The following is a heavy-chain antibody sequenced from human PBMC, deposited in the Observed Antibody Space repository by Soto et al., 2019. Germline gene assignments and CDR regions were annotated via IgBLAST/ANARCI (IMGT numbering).Heavy chain of an antibody. D-gene: IGHD1-26*01. CDR3: AGGCSGSYPSYYYGMDV. V-gene: IGHV3-30*03. CDR2: ISYDGSNK. CDR1: GFTFSSYG. J-gene: IGHJ6*02. Sequence: GGSLRLSCAASGFTFSSYGMHWVRQAPGKGLEWVAVISYDGSNKYYADSVKGRFTISRDNSKNTLYLQMNSLRAEDTAVYYCAGGCSGSYPSYYYGMDVWGQGTTVTVSS.